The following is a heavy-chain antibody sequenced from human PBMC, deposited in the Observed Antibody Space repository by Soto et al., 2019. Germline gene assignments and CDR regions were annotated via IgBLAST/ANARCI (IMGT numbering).Heavy chain of an antibody. V-gene: IGHV1-24*01. CDR3: ATVDGYYLGY. Sequence: ASVKVSCKVSGYTLTELSMHLVPQAPGKGHEWMGGFDPEDGETIYQRRFQGRVTMTEDTSTDTAYMELSSLRSEHTAVYCCATVDGYYLGYWGRRPLVTVAS. J-gene: IGHJ4*02. CDR2: FDPEDGET. D-gene: IGHD3-22*01. CDR1: GYTLTELS.